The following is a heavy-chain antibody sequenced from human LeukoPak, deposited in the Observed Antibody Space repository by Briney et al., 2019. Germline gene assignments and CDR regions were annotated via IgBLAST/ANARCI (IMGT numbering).Heavy chain of an antibody. CDR3: AVESPLFRALDI. D-gene: IGHD2-15*01. CDR2: ISRSGSTT. CDR1: GHTFSTYA. Sequence: GGSLRLSCADSGHTFSTYAMSWVRQAPGKGLEWVSAISRSGSTTFSADSVKGRFTISRDNSKNTLYLQMSSLRVDDTALYYCAVESPLFRALDIWGQGTLVTVSS. J-gene: IGHJ3*02. V-gene: IGHV3-23*01.